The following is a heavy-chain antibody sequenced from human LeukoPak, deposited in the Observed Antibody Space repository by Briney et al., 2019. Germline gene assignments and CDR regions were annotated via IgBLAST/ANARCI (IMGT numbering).Heavy chain of an antibody. CDR3: ARATSGFNYYYYMDV. V-gene: IGHV1-2*02. CDR1: GYTFTGYY. CDR2: INPNSGGT. D-gene: IGHD3-3*01. J-gene: IGHJ6*03. Sequence: ASVKVSCKASGYTFTGYYMHWVRQAPGQGLEWMGWINPNSGGTNYAQKFQGRVTMTRDTSISTAYMELSRLRSDDTAVYYCARATSGFNYYYYMDVWGKGTTVTVSS.